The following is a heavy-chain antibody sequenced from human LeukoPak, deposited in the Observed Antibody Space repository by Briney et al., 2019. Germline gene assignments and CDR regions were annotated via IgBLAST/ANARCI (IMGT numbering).Heavy chain of an antibody. CDR2: INHSGST. J-gene: IGHJ4*02. V-gene: IGHV4-34*01. D-gene: IGHD6-19*01. CDR3: ARDEPVAGIDY. CDR1: GGSFSGYY. Sequence: PSETLSLTCAVYGGSFSGYYWSWIRQPPGKGLEWIGEINHSGSTNYNPSLESRVTISVDTSKNQFSLKLSSVTAADTAVYYCARDEPVAGIDYWGQGTLVTVSS.